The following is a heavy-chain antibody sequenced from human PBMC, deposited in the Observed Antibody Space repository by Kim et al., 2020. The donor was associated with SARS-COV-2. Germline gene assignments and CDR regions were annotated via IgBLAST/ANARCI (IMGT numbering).Heavy chain of an antibody. V-gene: IGHV4-4*01. J-gene: IGHJ4*02. D-gene: IGHD6-19*01. CDR3: ARVSVTGTSLDH. Sequence: TYNPSLKSRVTISVDRSNNHFSLNLKSLTAADTAVYFCARVSVTGTSLDHWGQGTLVTVSS.